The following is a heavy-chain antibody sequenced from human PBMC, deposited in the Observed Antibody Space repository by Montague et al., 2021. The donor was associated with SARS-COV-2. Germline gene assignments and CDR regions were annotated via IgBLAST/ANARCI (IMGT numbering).Heavy chain of an antibody. CDR3: VRGADYDFWSGYLRYKWFDP. CDR1: GGSLSGYY. CDR2: INHSGNT. J-gene: IGHJ5*02. Sequence: SETLSLTCAVYGGSLSGYYWAWIRQTPGKGLEWIGEINHSGNTNYNPSLKSRLTISVDTSKKQFSLRLSSVTTADAAVYYCVRGADYDFWSGYLRYKWFDPWGLGTPVTVSS. D-gene: IGHD3-3*01. V-gene: IGHV4-34*01.